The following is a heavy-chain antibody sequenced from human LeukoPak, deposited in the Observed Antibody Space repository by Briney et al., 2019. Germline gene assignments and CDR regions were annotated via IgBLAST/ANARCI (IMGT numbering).Heavy chain of an antibody. Sequence: SETLSLTCTVSGGSISSYYWSWIRQPAGKGLEWIGRIYTSGSTNYNPSLKSRVTMSVDTSKNQFSLKLSSVTAADTAVYYCARAEEVLEWLSPFDYWGQGTLVTVSS. CDR1: GGSISSYY. CDR2: IYTSGST. J-gene: IGHJ4*02. CDR3: ARAEEVLEWLSPFDY. V-gene: IGHV4-4*07. D-gene: IGHD3-3*01.